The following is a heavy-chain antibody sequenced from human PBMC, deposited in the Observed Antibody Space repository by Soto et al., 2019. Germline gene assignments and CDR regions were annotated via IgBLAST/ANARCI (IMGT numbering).Heavy chain of an antibody. CDR1: DSSIISTSAY. V-gene: IGHV4-39*01. Sequence: PSDTLSSTCAAVDSSIISTSAYWGWIRQPPGKSLEWIGSIYYSGSTYYNPSLKSRVTISVDTSKNQFSLKLSSVTAADTAVYYCARIQVGLRYFDWPSSGHDGMDVWAQGSTVT. J-gene: IGHJ6*01. CDR3: ARIQVGLRYFDWPSSGHDGMDV. D-gene: IGHD3-9*01. CDR2: IYYSGST.